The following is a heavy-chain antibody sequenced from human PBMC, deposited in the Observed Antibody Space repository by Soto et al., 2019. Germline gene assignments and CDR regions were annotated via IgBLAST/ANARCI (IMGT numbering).Heavy chain of an antibody. V-gene: IGHV4-59*01. CDR2: VSYTGNT. D-gene: IGHD1-20*01. Sequence: SETLSLTCTVSGGSISSYYWSWIRQPPGKGLEWIGFVSYTGNTKYNPSLKSRLTISVDTSKSQFSLRLRSVTAADTAVYYCARGLTAFDPWGQGTLVTVSS. CDR3: ARGLTAFDP. CDR1: GGSISSYY. J-gene: IGHJ5*02.